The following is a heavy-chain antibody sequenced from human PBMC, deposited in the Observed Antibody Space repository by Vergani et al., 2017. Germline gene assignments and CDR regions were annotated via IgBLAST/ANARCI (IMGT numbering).Heavy chain of an antibody. Sequence: QVQLQQWGAGLLKPSETLSLTCAVYGGSFSGYYWSWIRQPPGKGLEWIGEINHSGSTNYTPSLKSRVTISVDTSKNQFSLKLSSVTAADTAVYYCARFWMDPDYFDYWGQGTLVTVSS. CDR3: ARFWMDPDYFDY. CDR2: INHSGST. CDR1: GGSFSGYY. J-gene: IGHJ4*02. D-gene: IGHD3-3*01. V-gene: IGHV4-34*01.